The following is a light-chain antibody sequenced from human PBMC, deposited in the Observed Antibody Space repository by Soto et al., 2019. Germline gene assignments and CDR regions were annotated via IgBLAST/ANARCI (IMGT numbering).Light chain of an antibody. CDR1: QSVSNN. Sequence: ILMTQSPATLSVSPGERATLSCRASQSVSNNLAWYQQKPGQAPRLLIYDASTRATGIPARFSGSGSGTVFTLTISSMQSESFAVYYCQQYNNWPPWTFGQGTKVEIK. CDR3: QQYNNWPPWT. CDR2: DAS. J-gene: IGKJ1*01. V-gene: IGKV3-15*01.